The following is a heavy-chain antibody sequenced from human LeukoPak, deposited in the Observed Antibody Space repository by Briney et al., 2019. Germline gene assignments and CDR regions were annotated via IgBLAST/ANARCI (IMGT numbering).Heavy chain of an antibody. V-gene: IGHV3-21*01. D-gene: IGHD2-2*02. CDR3: ARDGHCSSTSCYIVDY. Sequence: GGSLRLSCAASGFTFSTYWMSWVRQAPGKGLEWVSSISSSSSYISYADSVKGRFTISGDNAKNSLYLQMNSLRAEDTAVYYCARDGHCSSTSCYIVDYWGQGTLVTVSS. CDR2: ISSSSSYI. CDR1: GFTFSTYW. J-gene: IGHJ4*02.